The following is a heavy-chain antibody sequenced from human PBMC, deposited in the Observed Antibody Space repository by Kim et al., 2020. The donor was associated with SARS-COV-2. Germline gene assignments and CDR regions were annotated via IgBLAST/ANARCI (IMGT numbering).Heavy chain of an antibody. D-gene: IGHD3-10*01. J-gene: IGHJ4*02. V-gene: IGHV5-51*01. CDR3: ARQSGGHFNF. Sequence: GESLKISCEASGYTFTTYFIAWVRQMPGKGLEWMAMIFPYDSDAKYNPSFRGQATVSVDKSINTAYLQWRSLKASDTAVYYCARQSGGHFNFWGPGTLVTVSS. CDR2: IFPYDSDA. CDR1: GYTFTTYF.